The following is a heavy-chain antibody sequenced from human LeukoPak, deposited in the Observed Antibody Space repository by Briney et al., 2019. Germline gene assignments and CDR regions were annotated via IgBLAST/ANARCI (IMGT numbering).Heavy chain of an antibody. Sequence: QPGGSLRLSCAASGFAFTSYVMSWVRQAPGRGLEWVSGISLSGDETYYADSVKGRFTISRDNTKNTLYLQVNSLKTEDTAVYYCTTVQSYYYDSSGYYIIDYWGQGTLVTVSS. J-gene: IGHJ4*02. V-gene: IGHV3-23*01. CDR2: ISLSGDET. CDR3: TTVQSYYYDSSGYYIIDY. CDR1: GFAFTSYV. D-gene: IGHD3-22*01.